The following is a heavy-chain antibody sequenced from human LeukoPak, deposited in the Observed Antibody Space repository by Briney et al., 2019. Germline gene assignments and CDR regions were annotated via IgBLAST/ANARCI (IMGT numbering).Heavy chain of an antibody. D-gene: IGHD6-13*01. V-gene: IGHV3-21*04. CDR2: ISSSSSYI. CDR1: GFTFSSYS. Sequence: GGSLRLSWAASGFTFSSYSMNWVRQAPGKGLEWVSSISSSSSYIYYADSVKGRFTISRDNAKNSLYLQMNSLRAEDTAVYYCARKGQGSNWAAEYFQNWGQGTLVTVSS. CDR3: ARKGQGSNWAAEYFQN. J-gene: IGHJ1*01.